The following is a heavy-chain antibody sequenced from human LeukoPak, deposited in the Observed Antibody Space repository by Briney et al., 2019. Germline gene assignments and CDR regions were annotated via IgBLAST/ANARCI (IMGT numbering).Heavy chain of an antibody. D-gene: IGHD2-15*01. J-gene: IGHJ5*02. CDR3: AAAYCSGGSCYWFDP. V-gene: IGHV1-58*02. CDR1: GVSFTSSA. CDR2: IVVGSGNT. Sequence: GTSVKVSCKASGVSFTSSAMQGVRQARGERLEWIGWIVVGSGNTNYAQKFQERVTITRDMSTSTAYMELSSLRSEDTAVYYCAAAYCSGGSCYWFDPWGQGTLVTVSS.